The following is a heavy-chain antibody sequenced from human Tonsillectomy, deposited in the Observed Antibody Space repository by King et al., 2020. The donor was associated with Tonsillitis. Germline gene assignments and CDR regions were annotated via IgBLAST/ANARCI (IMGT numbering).Heavy chain of an antibody. CDR3: ARLTGTTGYYYYGMDV. V-gene: IGHV5-51*01. Sequence: QLVQSGAEVMKPGESLKISCKTSGYSFTRQWIGWVRQMPGKGLEWMGIFYPGNSDTRYSPSFEGQVTISADKAISTAYLQWSSLKASDTAMYYCARLTGTTGYYYYGMDVWGQGTTVTVSS. D-gene: IGHD1-1*01. J-gene: IGHJ6*02. CDR2: FYPGNSDT. CDR1: GYSFTRQW.